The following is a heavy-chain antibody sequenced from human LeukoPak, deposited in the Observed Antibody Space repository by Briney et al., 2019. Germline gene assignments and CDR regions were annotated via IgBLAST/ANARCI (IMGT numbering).Heavy chain of an antibody. Sequence: GGSLRLSCAASGVTFSSYAMGWVRQAPGKGLEWVSAISGSGGSTYYADSVKGRFTISRDNSKNTLYLQMNSLRAEDTAVYYCAKDRVAMIGYYFDYWGQGSLVTVSS. D-gene: IGHD2-2*01. CDR1: GVTFSSYA. J-gene: IGHJ4*02. CDR2: ISGSGGST. V-gene: IGHV3-23*01. CDR3: AKDRVAMIGYYFDY.